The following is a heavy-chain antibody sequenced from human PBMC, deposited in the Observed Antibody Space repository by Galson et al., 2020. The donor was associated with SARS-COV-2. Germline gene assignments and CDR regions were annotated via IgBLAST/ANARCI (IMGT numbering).Heavy chain of an antibody. J-gene: IGHJ6*02. CDR2: IKQDGSEK. CDR1: GFTFNSYW. CDR3: ARDLFWSGSYYYYGMDV. V-gene: IGHV3-7*05. D-gene: IGHD3-3*01. Sequence: GESLKIPCAASGFTFNSYWMSWVRQAPGKGLEWVANIKQDGSEKYYVDSVKGRFTISRDNAKNSLYLQMNSLRAEDTAVYYCARDLFWSGSYYYYGMDVWGQGTTVTVSS.